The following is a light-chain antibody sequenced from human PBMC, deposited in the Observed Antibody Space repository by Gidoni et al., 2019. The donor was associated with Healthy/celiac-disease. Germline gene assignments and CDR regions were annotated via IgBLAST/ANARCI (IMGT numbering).Light chain of an antibody. J-gene: IGKJ1*01. V-gene: IGKV3-15*01. CDR2: GAS. CDR1: QSVSSN. CDR3: QQYNNWPPWT. Sequence: EIAMTQSPATLSVSPGERATLSCRASQSVSSNLAWYQQKPGQAPRLLIYGASTRATGIPDRFSGSGSGTEFTLTISSLQSEDFAVYYCQQYNNWPPWTFGQGTKVEIK.